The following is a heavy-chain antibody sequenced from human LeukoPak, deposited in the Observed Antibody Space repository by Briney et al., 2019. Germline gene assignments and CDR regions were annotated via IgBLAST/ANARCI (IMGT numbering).Heavy chain of an antibody. Sequence: SETLSLTCTVSGGSISSYYWSWIRQPAGKAPEWIGRIHSSGIINYNPPLKSRVTISLDYSNNQVSLKLNYVTAADTAVYYCVRDEPNSGYPDYWGQGTLATVSS. V-gene: IGHV4-4*07. CDR3: VRDEPNSGYPDY. D-gene: IGHD3-22*01. CDR2: IHSSGII. CDR1: GGSISSYY. J-gene: IGHJ4*02.